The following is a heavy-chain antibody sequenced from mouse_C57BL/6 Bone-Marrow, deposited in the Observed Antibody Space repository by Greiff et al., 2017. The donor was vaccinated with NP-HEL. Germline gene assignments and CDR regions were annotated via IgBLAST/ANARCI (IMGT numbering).Heavy chain of an antibody. CDR3: PICYGYAAGFAY. Sequence: EVQLQQSGPELVKPGASVKMSCKASGYTFTDYYLHWVKQSPGKGLEWIGYINPNNGGTSYNQKFKGKATLTVDKSSSTAYMELSSLTSEDSAVYYCPICYGYAAGFAYWGQGTLVTVSA. CDR2: INPNNGGT. CDR1: GYTFTDYY. D-gene: IGHD2-2*01. V-gene: IGHV1-22*01. J-gene: IGHJ3*01.